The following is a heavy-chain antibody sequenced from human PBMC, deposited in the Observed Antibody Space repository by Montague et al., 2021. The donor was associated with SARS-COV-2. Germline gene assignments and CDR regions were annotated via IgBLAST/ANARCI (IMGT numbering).Heavy chain of an antibody. Sequence: PALVKPTQTLTLTCTFSGFSLSTSGMCVSWIRQPPGEALEWLARIDWDDEKYYSTSLKTRLTISKDTSKNQVVLTMTNMDPVDTATYYCARMSAGATIAFDYWGQGTLVTVSS. V-gene: IGHV2-70*11. CDR2: IDWDDEK. CDR1: GFSLSTSGMC. CDR3: ARMSAGATIAFDY. D-gene: IGHD1-26*01. J-gene: IGHJ4*02.